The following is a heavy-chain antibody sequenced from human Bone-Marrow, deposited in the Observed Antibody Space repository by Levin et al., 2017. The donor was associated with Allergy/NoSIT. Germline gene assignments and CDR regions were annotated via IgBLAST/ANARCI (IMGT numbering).Heavy chain of an antibody. CDR1: GDSFSDYS. J-gene: IGHJ5*02. D-gene: IGHD1-1*01. CDR3: ARASIQLWVDWFDP. Sequence: TSETLSLTCAVYGDSFSDYSWSWIRQPPGKGLEWIGDINHSGSTNRNASLKSRVTISVDTSKNEFSLKLTSVTAADTAVYYCARASIQLWVDWFDPWGQGTLVSVSS. V-gene: IGHV4-34*01. CDR2: INHSGST.